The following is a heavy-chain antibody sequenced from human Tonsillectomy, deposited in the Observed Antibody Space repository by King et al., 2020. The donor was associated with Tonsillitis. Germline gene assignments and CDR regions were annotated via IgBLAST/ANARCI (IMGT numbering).Heavy chain of an antibody. CDR1: VYSFTRYW. Sequence: QLVQSGAEVKKPGESLKISGKGSVYSFTRYWIVWVRQMPGKGLELMGIIYPVYSETRYSPSFQGQVTISADKSISTAFLQWSRLKASDSAIYYCARYDSTGAGAFDIWGQGTMVTVSS. J-gene: IGHJ3*02. D-gene: IGHD3-22*01. CDR2: IYPVYSET. V-gene: IGHV5-51*01. CDR3: ARYDSTGAGAFDI.